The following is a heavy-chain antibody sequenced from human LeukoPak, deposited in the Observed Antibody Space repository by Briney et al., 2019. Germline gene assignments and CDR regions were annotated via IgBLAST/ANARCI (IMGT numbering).Heavy chain of an antibody. Sequence: GGSLRLSCAASGFTVSSNYMSWVRQAPGKGLEWVSVIYSGGSTYYADSVKGRFTISRDNSKNTLYLQMNSLRAEDTAVYYCASLHYGPRRSFYNWFDPWGQGTLVTVSS. J-gene: IGHJ5*02. D-gene: IGHD3-10*01. CDR1: GFTVSSNY. CDR2: IYSGGST. V-gene: IGHV3-66*02. CDR3: ASLHYGPRRSFYNWFDP.